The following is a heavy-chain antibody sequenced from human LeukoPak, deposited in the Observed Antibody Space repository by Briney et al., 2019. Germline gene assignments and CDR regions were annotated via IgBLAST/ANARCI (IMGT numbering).Heavy chain of an antibody. CDR3: ARSPIAAAGTVDY. Sequence: ASVKVSCKASGYTFTGYYMHWVRQAPGQGLEWMGWINPNSGGTNYAQRFQGRVTMTRDTSISTAYMELSRLRSDDTAVYYCARSPIAAAGTVDYWGQGTLVTVSS. CDR2: INPNSGGT. D-gene: IGHD6-13*01. CDR1: GYTFTGYY. J-gene: IGHJ4*02. V-gene: IGHV1-2*02.